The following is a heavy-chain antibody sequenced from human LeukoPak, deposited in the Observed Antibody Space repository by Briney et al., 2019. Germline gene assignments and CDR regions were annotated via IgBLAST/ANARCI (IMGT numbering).Heavy chain of an antibody. V-gene: IGHV1-46*01. CDR1: GYTFTGYY. J-gene: IGHJ1*01. D-gene: IGHD3-3*01. CDR2: INPSGGST. Sequence: ASVKVSCKASGYTFTGYYMHWVRQAPGQGLEWMGIINPSGGSTSYAQKFQGRVTMTRDTSTSTVYMELSSLRSEDTAVYYCARSGKIGKITIFGVVIIGPGYFQHWGQGTLVTVSS. CDR3: ARSGKIGKITIFGVVIIGPGYFQH.